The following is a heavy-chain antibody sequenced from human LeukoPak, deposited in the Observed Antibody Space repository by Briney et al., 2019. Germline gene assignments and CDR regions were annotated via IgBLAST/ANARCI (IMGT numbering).Heavy chain of an antibody. CDR2: ISYDGSNK. CDR3: AKDSSTWYAHQVDY. D-gene: IGHD6-13*01. Sequence: GGSLRLSGAASGFTFSGYGMHWVRQAPGKGLEWVAVISYDGSNKYYADSVKGRFTLSRDNSKNTLYLQMNSLRAEDTAVYYCAKDSSTWYAHQVDYWGQGTLVTVSS. V-gene: IGHV3-30*18. CDR1: GFTFSGYG. J-gene: IGHJ4*02.